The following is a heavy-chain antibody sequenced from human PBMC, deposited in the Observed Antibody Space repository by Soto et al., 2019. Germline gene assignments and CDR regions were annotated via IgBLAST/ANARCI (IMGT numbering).Heavy chain of an antibody. V-gene: IGHV1-69*01. CDR2: IIPIFGTA. J-gene: IGHJ6*02. Sequence: QVQLVQSGAEVKKPGSSVKVSCKASGGTFSSYAISWVRQAPGQGLEWMGGIIPIFGTANYAQKFPGRVTITADESASTAYMELSSLRSEDTAVYYCAGSYRTVTKYYYGMDVWGQGTTVTVSS. CDR3: AGSYRTVTKYYYGMDV. D-gene: IGHD4-17*01. CDR1: GGTFSSYA.